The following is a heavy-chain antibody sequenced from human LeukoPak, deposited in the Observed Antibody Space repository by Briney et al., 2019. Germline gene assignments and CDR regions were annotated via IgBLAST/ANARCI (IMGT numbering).Heavy chain of an antibody. D-gene: IGHD3/OR15-3a*01. CDR3: ARGGLDHAFDV. Sequence: GGSLRLSCAASGFTLSSYWIYWVRQVPGKGLEYVSRINNDGRGTTYADSVEGRFTISRDNAKNTVYLQMNSLRPEDTAMYYCARGGLDHAFDVWGQGTMVTVSS. V-gene: IGHV3-74*01. J-gene: IGHJ3*01. CDR2: INNDGRGT. CDR1: GFTLSSYW.